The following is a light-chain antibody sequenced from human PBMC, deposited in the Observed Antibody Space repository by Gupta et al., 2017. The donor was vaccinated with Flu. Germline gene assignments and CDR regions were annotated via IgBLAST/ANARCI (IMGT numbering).Light chain of an antibody. CDR2: DAS. Sequence: IPMTHSPSSLPASVGDRVTISCPASQDSSNYLNWYQQKPGHAPKLLIYDASTLETGVPSRFSGSGSGTDFTFTISSLQPEDVATYYCQQYDSPPLTFGRGTKVEIK. CDR1: QDSSNY. CDR3: QQYDSPPLT. V-gene: IGKV1-33*01. J-gene: IGKJ4*01.